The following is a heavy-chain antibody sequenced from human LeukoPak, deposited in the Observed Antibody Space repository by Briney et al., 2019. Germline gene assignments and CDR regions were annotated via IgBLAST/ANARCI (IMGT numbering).Heavy chain of an antibody. Sequence: GGSLRLSCAASGFTFSNAWMSWVRQAPGKGLEWVGRIKSKTDGGTTDYAAPVKGRFTISRDDSKNTLYLQMNSLKTEDTAVYYCTGSYGSGSYPPAAEIDYWGQGTLVTVSS. D-gene: IGHD3-10*01. J-gene: IGHJ4*02. CDR3: TGSYGSGSYPPAAEIDY. CDR1: GFTFSNAW. V-gene: IGHV3-15*01. CDR2: IKSKTDGGTT.